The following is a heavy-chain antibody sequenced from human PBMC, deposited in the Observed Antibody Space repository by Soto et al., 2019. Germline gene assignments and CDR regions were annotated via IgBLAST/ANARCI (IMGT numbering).Heavy chain of an antibody. Sequence: SVKVSCKASGGTFSSYAISWVRQAPGQGLEWMGGIIPIFGTANYAQKFQGRVTITADKSTSTAYMELSSLRSEDTAVYYCARGDYYDSSGYYFVDYWGQGXLVTVYS. J-gene: IGHJ4*02. D-gene: IGHD3-22*01. V-gene: IGHV1-69*06. CDR2: IIPIFGTA. CDR1: GGTFSSYA. CDR3: ARGDYYDSSGYYFVDY.